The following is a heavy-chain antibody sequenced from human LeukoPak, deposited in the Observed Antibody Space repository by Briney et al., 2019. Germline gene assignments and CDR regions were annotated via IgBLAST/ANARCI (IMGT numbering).Heavy chain of an antibody. CDR2: ISYDGSNK. V-gene: IGHV3-30*03. D-gene: IGHD5-12*01. CDR3: ARAPHSGWLLTDY. J-gene: IGHJ4*02. Sequence: GRSLRLSCAASGFTFSSYGMLWVRQAPGKGLEWVAAISYDGSNKYYADSVKGRFTISRDNSKNTLYLQMNSLRAEDTAVYYCARAPHSGWLLTDYWGQGTLVTVSS. CDR1: GFTFSSYG.